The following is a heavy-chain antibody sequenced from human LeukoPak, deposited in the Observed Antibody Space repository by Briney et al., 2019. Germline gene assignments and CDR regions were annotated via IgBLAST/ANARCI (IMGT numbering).Heavy chain of an antibody. D-gene: IGHD1-26*01. CDR3: ARMSGELLQSFDI. J-gene: IGHJ3*02. CDR2: IDWDDDK. CDR1: GFSLSTSGMC. Sequence: SGPTLVHPTPTLTLTCTFSGFSLSTSGMCVSWIRQPPGKALEWLARIDWDDDKYYSTSLKTRLTISKDTSKTQVVLTMTNMDPVDTATYYCARMSGELLQSFDIWGQGTMVTVSS. V-gene: IGHV2-70*11.